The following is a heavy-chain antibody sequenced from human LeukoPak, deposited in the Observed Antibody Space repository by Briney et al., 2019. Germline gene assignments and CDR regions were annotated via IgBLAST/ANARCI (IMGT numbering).Heavy chain of an antibody. Sequence: GGSLRLSCAASGFTFSSYAMHWVRQAPGKGLEYVSAISSNGGSTYYANSVKGRFTISRDNSKNTLYLQMGSLRAEDMAVYYCARAKEDYYGSSGYSLYYFDYWGQGTLVTVSS. CDR1: GFTFSSYA. D-gene: IGHD3-22*01. J-gene: IGHJ4*02. V-gene: IGHV3-64*01. CDR3: ARAKEDYYGSSGYSLYYFDY. CDR2: ISSNGGST.